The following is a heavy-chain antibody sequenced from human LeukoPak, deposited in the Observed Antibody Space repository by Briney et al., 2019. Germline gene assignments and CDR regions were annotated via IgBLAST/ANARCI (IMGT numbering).Heavy chain of an antibody. J-gene: IGHJ4*02. Sequence: GGSLRLSCAASGFTFNNFWMSWVRRTPGTGLEWVANIRRDGGEIYYVDSVKGRFTISRDNAKNSLYLQMSSLRVEDTAVYYCARDYYASGSHDYWGQGTLVTVSS. CDR3: ARDYYASGSHDY. D-gene: IGHD3-10*01. CDR2: IRRDGGEI. V-gene: IGHV3-7*01. CDR1: GFTFNNFW.